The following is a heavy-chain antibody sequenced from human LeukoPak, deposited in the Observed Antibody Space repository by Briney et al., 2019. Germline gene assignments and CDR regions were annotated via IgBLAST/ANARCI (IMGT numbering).Heavy chain of an antibody. Sequence: PGGSLRLSCAASGFTFNNYVMHWVRQAPGKGLEWVAVMSIDGNIKLYADSVRGRFTISRDNSRKTLYLQLNSLRAEDTAVYYCTRDPIMGVPDYFDYWGQGTLVAVSS. D-gene: IGHD1-26*01. CDR1: GFTFNNYV. V-gene: IGHV3-30*04. CDR3: TRDPIMGVPDYFDY. CDR2: MSIDGNIK. J-gene: IGHJ4*02.